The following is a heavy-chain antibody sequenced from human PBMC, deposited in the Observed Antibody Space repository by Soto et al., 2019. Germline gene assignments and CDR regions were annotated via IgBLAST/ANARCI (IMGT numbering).Heavy chain of an antibody. CDR2: IGTTGDT. Sequence: GGSLRLSCSASGFTFSSYDMHWVRQGTGKGLEWVSAIGTTGDTYYAGSAKGRFTISRENAKNSLYLQMNSLRAGDTAIYFCARAIGPTFFDYWGQGTLFTVSS. CDR1: GFTFSSYD. J-gene: IGHJ4*02. D-gene: IGHD3-22*01. CDR3: ARAIGPTFFDY. V-gene: IGHV3-13*04.